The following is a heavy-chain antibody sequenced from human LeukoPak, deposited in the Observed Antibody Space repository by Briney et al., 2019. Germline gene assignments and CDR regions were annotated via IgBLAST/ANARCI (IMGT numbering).Heavy chain of an antibody. V-gene: IGHV1-69*04. CDR2: SIPILGIA. J-gene: IGHJ5*02. CDR1: GGTFSSYT. Sequence: LVKVSCKACGGTFSSYTISWVRQAPGQGLEWMGRSIPILGIANYAQKFQGRVTITADKSTSTAYMELSSLSSEDTAVYYCARDYRPKTIVVVPAAAYNWFDAWGQGTLVTVSS. D-gene: IGHD2-2*01. CDR3: ARDYRPKTIVVVPAAAYNWFDA.